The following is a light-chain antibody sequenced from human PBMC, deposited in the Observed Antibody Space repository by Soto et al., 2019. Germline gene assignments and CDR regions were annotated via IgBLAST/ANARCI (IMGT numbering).Light chain of an antibody. CDR2: DVS. CDR1: SSDVGGYGY. V-gene: IGLV2-14*01. Sequence: QSVLTQPASVSGSPGQSITISCTGTSSDVGGYGYVSWYQQHPGKPPKLMIYDVSNRPSGVSNRFSGSKSGSTASLTISGLQAEDEADYYCSSYTSTSTLDVVFGGGTKLTVL. CDR3: SSYTSTSTLDVV. J-gene: IGLJ2*01.